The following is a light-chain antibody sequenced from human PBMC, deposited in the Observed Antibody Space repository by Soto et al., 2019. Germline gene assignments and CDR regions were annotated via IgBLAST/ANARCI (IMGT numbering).Light chain of an antibody. V-gene: IGLV1-44*01. CDR1: SSNIGSNT. J-gene: IGLJ1*01. Sequence: QSVLTQPPSASGTPGQRVTISCSGSSSNIGSNTVNWYQQLPGTAPKLLIHSNNQRPSGVPDRFSGSKSGTSASLAISGLQSEDEADYYCAAWDDSLNGLYVFXTGTKATVL. CDR3: AAWDDSLNGLYV. CDR2: SNN.